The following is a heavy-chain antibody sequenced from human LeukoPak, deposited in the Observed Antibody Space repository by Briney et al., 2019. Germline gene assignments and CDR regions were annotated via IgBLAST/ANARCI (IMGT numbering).Heavy chain of an antibody. CDR2: VSGSGGST. V-gene: IGHV3-23*01. Sequence: GGSLRLSCAASGFTFSTYAVSWVRQAPGKGLEWVSAVSGSGGSTYYADFVKGRFTISRDNSKNTVYLQMNSLRAEDTAVYYCARAISDYDASDIWGQGTMVTVSS. CDR1: GFTFSTYA. D-gene: IGHD4-17*01. J-gene: IGHJ3*02. CDR3: ARAISDYDASDI.